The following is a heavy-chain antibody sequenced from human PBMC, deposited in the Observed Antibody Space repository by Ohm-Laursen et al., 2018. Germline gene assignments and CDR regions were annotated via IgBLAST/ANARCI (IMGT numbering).Heavy chain of an antibody. J-gene: IGHJ6*02. CDR1: GFTFSDYY. Sequence: SLRLSCTASGFTFSDYYISWIRQAPGKGLGWVSYISSSGSTIYYADSVKGRFTISRDNDKNSLYLQMDSLRAEDTAVYYCASLKPPLYYYGMDVWGQGTTVTVSS. CDR2: ISSSGSTI. CDR3: ASLKPPLYYYGMDV. V-gene: IGHV3-11*01.